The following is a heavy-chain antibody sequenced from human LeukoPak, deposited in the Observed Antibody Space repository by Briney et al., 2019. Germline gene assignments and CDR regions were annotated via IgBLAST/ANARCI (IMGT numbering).Heavy chain of an antibody. J-gene: IGHJ4*02. D-gene: IGHD3-10*01. V-gene: IGHV4-4*02. CDR3: ARRPSRTYYYGSGSRPIDY. Sequence: SETLSLTCAVSGGSISSNNRWNWVRQPPGKGLEWIGEIYHSGSTNYNPSLKSRAYIAVDKSNNQLSLRLTSVTAADTAVYYCARRPSRTYYYGSGSRPIDYWGQGTLVTVSS. CDR2: IYHSGST. CDR1: GGSISSNNR.